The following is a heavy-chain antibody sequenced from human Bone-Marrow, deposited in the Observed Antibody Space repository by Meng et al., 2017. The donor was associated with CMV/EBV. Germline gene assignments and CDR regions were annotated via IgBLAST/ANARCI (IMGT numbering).Heavy chain of an antibody. D-gene: IGHD6-19*01. V-gene: IGHV1-46*01. Sequence: VSCKASGYTFTSYYMHWVRQAPGQGLEWMGIINPSGGSTSYAQKFQGRVTMTRDTSTSTAYMELRSLRSDDTAVYYCAREPSGIAVAGPDYWGQGTLVTVSS. J-gene: IGHJ4*02. CDR3: AREPSGIAVAGPDY. CDR1: GYTFTSYY. CDR2: INPSGGST.